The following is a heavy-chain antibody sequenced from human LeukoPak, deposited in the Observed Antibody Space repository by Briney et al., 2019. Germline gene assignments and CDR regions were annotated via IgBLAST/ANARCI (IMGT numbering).Heavy chain of an antibody. Sequence: GGSLRLSCTTSGFTFKNYALSWVRPAPGKGLEWVSSIGLGRDRYYADSIKGCFTISRDNSKNVLYLEMNSLRVDDTANSFCAKKSSWLFVRFDHWGQGVQVTVSS. CDR2: SIGLGRDR. D-gene: IGHD3-9*01. CDR3: AKKSSWLFVRFDH. J-gene: IGHJ4*02. V-gene: IGHV3-23*01. CDR1: GFTFKNYA.